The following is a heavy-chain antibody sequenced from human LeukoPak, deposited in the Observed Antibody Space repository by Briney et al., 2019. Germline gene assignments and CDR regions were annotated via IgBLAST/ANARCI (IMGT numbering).Heavy chain of an antibody. J-gene: IGHJ4*02. Sequence: PSETLSLTCAVYGGSFSGYFYSWVRQPPGKGLEWIAEINHSGNSNYNPSLKSRVTVPVYTSKNQFSLKLISVTAADTAVYYCVRVPPIWFGESVDSWGQGTLVTVSS. D-gene: IGHD3-10*01. CDR1: GGSFSGYF. V-gene: IGHV4-34*01. CDR2: INHSGNS. CDR3: VRVPPIWFGESVDS.